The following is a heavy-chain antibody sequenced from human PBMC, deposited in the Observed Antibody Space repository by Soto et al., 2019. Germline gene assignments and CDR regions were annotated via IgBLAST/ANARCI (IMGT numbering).Heavy chain of an antibody. CDR3: AKSPCSSPSCYYGDA. CDR1: GFTFSNYA. V-gene: IGHV3-23*01. D-gene: IGHD2-2*01. J-gene: IGHJ5*02. CDR2: LSAISPTT. Sequence: EVQLLESGGGLVKPGGSLRLSCAASGFTFSNYAMSWVRQAPGKGLEWVSLLSAISPTTLYADSVKGRFTISRDNSKNTLYLQMKSLRAEDTAVYYCAKSPCSSPSCYYGDAWGRGTLVTVSS.